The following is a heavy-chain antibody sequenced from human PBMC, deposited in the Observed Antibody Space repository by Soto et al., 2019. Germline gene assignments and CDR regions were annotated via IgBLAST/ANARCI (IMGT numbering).Heavy chain of an antibody. Sequence: ASVKVCCKESGYTFTSYAMHWVRQATGQRLEWMGWINAGNGNTKYSQKFQGRVTITRDTSASTAYMELSSLRSEDTAVYYCARTPPWGITGTIGSFDYWGQGTLVTVSS. CDR1: GYTFTSYA. V-gene: IGHV1-3*01. CDR2: INAGNGNT. J-gene: IGHJ4*02. CDR3: ARTPPWGITGTIGSFDY. D-gene: IGHD1-7*01.